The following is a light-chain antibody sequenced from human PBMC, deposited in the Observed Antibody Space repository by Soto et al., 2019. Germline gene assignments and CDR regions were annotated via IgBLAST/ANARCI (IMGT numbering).Light chain of an antibody. J-gene: IGLJ1*01. V-gene: IGLV2-14*01. Sequence: QSALTQPASVSGSPGQSITISCTESNSDFGGYNYVSWYQQHPGKAPKLIVFDVSNRPSGVSNRFSGSKSGNTASLTISGLQAEDEADYYCSSFTTSSAPYVFGTGTKLTVL. CDR2: DVS. CDR1: NSDFGGYNY. CDR3: SSFTTSSAPYV.